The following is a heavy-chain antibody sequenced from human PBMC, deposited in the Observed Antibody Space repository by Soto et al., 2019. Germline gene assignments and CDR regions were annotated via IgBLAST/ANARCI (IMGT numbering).Heavy chain of an antibody. J-gene: IGHJ4*02. V-gene: IGHV3-23*01. CDR1: GFTFNTYA. D-gene: IGHD6-19*01. CDR2: ISDSGGRT. Sequence: PGGSLRLSCAASGFTFNTYAMSWVRQAPGKGLDWVSAISDSGGRTYYADSVKGRFTISRDNSKNTLYLQMNSLRAEDTAVYFCAKELANSGWTYFDYWGQGTLVTVSS. CDR3: AKELANSGWTYFDY.